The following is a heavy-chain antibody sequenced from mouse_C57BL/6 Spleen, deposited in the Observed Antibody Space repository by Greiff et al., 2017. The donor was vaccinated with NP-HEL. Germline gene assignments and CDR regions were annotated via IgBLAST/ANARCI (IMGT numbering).Heavy chain of an antibody. D-gene: IGHD4-1*01. CDR3: ARSNWDAMDY. J-gene: IGHJ4*01. V-gene: IGHV1-61*01. CDR2: IYPSDSET. CDR1: GYTFTSYW. Sequence: VQLQQPGAELVRPGSSVKLSCKASGYTFTSYWMDWVKQRPGQGLEWIGNIYPSDSETRYNQKFKDKATLTVDKSSSTAYMQLSSLTSEDSAVYYCARSNWDAMDYWGQGTSVTVSS.